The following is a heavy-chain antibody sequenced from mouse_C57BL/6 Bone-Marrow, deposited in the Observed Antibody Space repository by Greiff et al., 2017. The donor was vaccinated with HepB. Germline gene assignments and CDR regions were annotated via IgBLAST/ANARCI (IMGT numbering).Heavy chain of an antibody. J-gene: IGHJ2*01. D-gene: IGHD2-3*01. CDR3: ARDGYYFDY. V-gene: IGHV1-63*01. CDR2: IYPGGGYT. CDR1: GYTFTNYW. Sequence: VKLMESGAELVRPGTSVKMSCKASGYTFTNYWIGWAKQRPGHGLEWIGDIYPGGGYTNYNEKFKGKATLTADKSSSTAYMQFSSLTSEDSAIYYCARDGYYFDYWGQGTTLTVSS.